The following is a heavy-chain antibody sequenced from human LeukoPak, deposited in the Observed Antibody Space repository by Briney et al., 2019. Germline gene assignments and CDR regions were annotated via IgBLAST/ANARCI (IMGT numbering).Heavy chain of an antibody. CDR2: MNLNSGNT. V-gene: IGHV1-8*02. CDR1: GYTFTSYG. D-gene: IGHD6-19*01. J-gene: IGHJ4*02. CDR3: ARDNGDSIAGAAFDY. Sequence: ASVKASCKGSGYTFTSYGISWLRQPTAQGLEWMGWMNLNSGNTGYAQKFQGRATMTRNTSISTAYMELSSLRSEDTAVYYGARDNGDSIAGAAFDYWGQGTLVIVSS.